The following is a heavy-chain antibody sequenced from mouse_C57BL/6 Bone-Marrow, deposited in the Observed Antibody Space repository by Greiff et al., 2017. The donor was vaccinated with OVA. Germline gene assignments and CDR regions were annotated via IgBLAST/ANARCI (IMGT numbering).Heavy chain of an antibody. CDR1: GYSITSGYY. J-gene: IGHJ3*01. CDR2: ISYDGSN. V-gene: IGHV3-6*01. CDR3: ARGWGNWFAY. Sequence: ESGPGLVKPSQSLSLTCSVTGYSITSGYYWNWIRQFPGNKLEWMGYISYDGSNNYNPSLKNRISITRDTSKNQFFLKLNSVTTEDTATYYCARGWGNWFAYWGQGTLVTVSA.